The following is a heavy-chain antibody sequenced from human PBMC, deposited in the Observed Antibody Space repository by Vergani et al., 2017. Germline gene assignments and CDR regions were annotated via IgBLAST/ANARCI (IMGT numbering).Heavy chain of an antibody. Sequence: QVQLQESGPGLVKPSETLSLTCTVSGGSISSYYWSWIRQPPGKGLEWIGYIYYSGSTNYNPSLKSRVTRSVDTSKNQFSLKLSSVTAADTAVYYCARVPVLLWFGELRPWGQGTLVTVSS. CDR3: ARVPVLLWFGELRP. D-gene: IGHD3-10*01. CDR1: GGSISSYY. J-gene: IGHJ4*02. CDR2: IYYSGST. V-gene: IGHV4-59*01.